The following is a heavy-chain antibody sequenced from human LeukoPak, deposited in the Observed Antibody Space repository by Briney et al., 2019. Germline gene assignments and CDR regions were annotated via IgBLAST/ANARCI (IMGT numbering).Heavy chain of an antibody. V-gene: IGHV3-7*01. D-gene: IGHD6-13*01. J-gene: IGHJ3*02. Sequence: GGSLRLSCAASGFTFSSYWMSWVRQAPGKGLEWVANIKQDGSEKYYVDSVKGRFTISRDNAKNSLYLQMNSLRAEDTAVYYCAKDLGAYQHGDAFDIWGQGTMVTVSS. CDR2: IKQDGSEK. CDR3: AKDLGAYQHGDAFDI. CDR1: GFTFSSYW.